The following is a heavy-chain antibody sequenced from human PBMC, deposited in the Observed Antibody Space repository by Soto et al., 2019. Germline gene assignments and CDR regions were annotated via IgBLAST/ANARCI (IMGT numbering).Heavy chain of an antibody. J-gene: IGHJ4*02. CDR3: AKEYGSTWIDH. CDR1: GFTFSTYG. CDR2: MSYDGTKQ. Sequence: QVQLEESGGGVFQPGRSLRLSCAASGFTFSTYGMHWVRQAPGKGLEWVAAMSYDGTKQYYVDSVKGRFTISRDNSRNTLFLQVNSLRDEDTAVYYCAKEYGSTWIDHWGQGTLVTVSS. D-gene: IGHD6-13*01. V-gene: IGHV3-30*18.